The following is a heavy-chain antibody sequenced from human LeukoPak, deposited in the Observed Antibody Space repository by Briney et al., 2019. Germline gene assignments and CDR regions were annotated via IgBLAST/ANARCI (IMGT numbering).Heavy chain of an antibody. Sequence: ASVKVSCKASAYTFTDYYVHWVRQAPGQRLEWMGWISAGNGNTKYSQNFQGRVTFISNTSATTAFMELSSLRSEDAAVYYCARDSGSGNNDYWGQGTLVTVSS. CDR3: ARDSGSGNNDY. J-gene: IGHJ4*02. CDR2: ISAGNGNT. V-gene: IGHV1-3*01. D-gene: IGHD1-26*01. CDR1: AYTFTDYY.